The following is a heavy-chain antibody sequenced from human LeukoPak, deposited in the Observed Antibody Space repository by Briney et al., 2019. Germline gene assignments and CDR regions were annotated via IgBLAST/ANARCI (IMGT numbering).Heavy chain of an antibody. D-gene: IGHD3-22*01. CDR3: ARDPKGDSSGYYQL. CDR2: IYTSGST. J-gene: IGHJ4*02. Sequence: SETLSLTCTVSGGSISTYYWSWIRQPAGKGLEWIGRIYTSGSTNYNPSLKSRVTMSVDTSKNQFSLKLSSVTAADTAVYYCARDPKGDSSGYYQLWGQGTLVTVSS. V-gene: IGHV4-4*07. CDR1: GGSISTYY.